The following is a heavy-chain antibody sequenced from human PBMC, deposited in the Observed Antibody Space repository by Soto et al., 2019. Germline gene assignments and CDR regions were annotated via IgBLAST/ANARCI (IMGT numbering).Heavy chain of an antibody. V-gene: IGHV4-59*01. CDR3: ARAATAYSYDLGYYYYGMDA. J-gene: IGHJ6*02. D-gene: IGHD5-18*01. Sequence: PSETLSLTCNVSGGSISSYYWSWIRQPPGKGLEWIGYIYYTGSTNYNPSLKSRVTISVDTSKNQFSLKLSSVTAADTAVYYCARAATAYSYDLGYYYYGMDAWGQGILVTVSS. CDR2: IYYTGST. CDR1: GGSISSYY.